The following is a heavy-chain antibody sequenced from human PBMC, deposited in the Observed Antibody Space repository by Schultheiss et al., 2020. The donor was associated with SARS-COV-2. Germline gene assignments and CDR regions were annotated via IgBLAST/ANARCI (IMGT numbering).Heavy chain of an antibody. CDR3: ARGDLYWFKYAMDV. CDR1: GGSISSYY. J-gene: IGHJ6*02. Sequence: SETLSLTCTVSGGSISSYYWSWIRQPPGKGLEWIGYIYYSGSTYYNPSLKSRVTISVDTSKNQFSLKLSSVTAADTAVYYCARGDLYWFKYAMDVWGQGTTVTVSS. D-gene: IGHD2-15*01. V-gene: IGHV4-59*12. CDR2: IYYSGST.